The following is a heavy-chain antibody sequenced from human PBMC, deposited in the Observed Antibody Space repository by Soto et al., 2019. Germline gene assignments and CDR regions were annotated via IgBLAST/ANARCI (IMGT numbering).Heavy chain of an antibody. J-gene: IGHJ6*02. D-gene: IGHD1-26*01. CDR1: GFTFSSYD. Sequence: GGPLRLSCAATGFTFSSYDMNWVRQSPGKGLEWVSYISSSGSSIYYADSVKGRFTVSRDNAKNSLYLQMNSLRAEDTAVYYCASVSGSYLYYYYYGMDVWGQGTTVPGSS. CDR2: ISSSGSSI. V-gene: IGHV3-48*03. CDR3: ASVSGSYLYYYYYGMDV.